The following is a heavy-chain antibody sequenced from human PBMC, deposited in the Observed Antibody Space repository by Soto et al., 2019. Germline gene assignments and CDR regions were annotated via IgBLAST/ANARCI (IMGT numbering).Heavy chain of an antibody. D-gene: IGHD3-3*01. CDR2: ISAYNGNT. CDR3: ARSSLGLGIFGVVPDPHYYYGMDI. Sequence: ASVKVSCKTSGYTFTSDGISWVRQAPGQGLEWMGWISAYNGNTNYAQKLQGRVTMTTDTSTSTAYMELRSLRSDDTAVYYCARSSLGLGIFGVVPDPHYYYGMDIWGQGTTVTVSS. J-gene: IGHJ6*02. V-gene: IGHV1-18*01. CDR1: GYTFTSDG.